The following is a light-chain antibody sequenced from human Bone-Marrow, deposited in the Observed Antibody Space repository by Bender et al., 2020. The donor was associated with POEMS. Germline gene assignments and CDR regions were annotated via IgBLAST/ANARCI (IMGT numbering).Light chain of an antibody. V-gene: IGLV3-1*01. Sequence: YHLTQPLSVSVSPGQTVTITCFGDDLANKYIYWFQQRAGQSPVLVILQDNKRASGVPERFSGANSGNTASLTTAEPRDVDEADYYCPAWDSDTVVFGGGTKLTVL. J-gene: IGLJ2*01. CDR2: QDN. CDR1: DLANKY. CDR3: PAWDSDTVV.